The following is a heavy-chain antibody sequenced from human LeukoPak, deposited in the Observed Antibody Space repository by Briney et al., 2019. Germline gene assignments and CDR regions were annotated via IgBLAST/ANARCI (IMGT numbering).Heavy chain of an antibody. V-gene: IGHV1-8*01. J-gene: IGHJ6*02. D-gene: IGHD3-10*01. CDR2: MNPNSGNT. Sequence: ASVKVSCKASGYTFTSYDINWVRQATGQGLEWMGWMNPNSGNTGYAQKFQGRVTMTRNTSISTAYMELSSLRSEDTAVYYCARTNGWFGEGYYYGMDVWGQGTRSPSP. CDR3: ARTNGWFGEGYYYGMDV. CDR1: GYTFTSYD.